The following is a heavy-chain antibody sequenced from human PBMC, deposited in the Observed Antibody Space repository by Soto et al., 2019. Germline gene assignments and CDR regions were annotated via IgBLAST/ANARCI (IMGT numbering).Heavy chain of an antibody. V-gene: IGHV1-8*01. J-gene: IGHJ6*02. CDR3: ARVDCSSTSCYAFGGLFYYYYGMDV. D-gene: IGHD2-2*01. CDR1: GYTFTSYD. CDR2: MNPNSGNT. Sequence: ASVKVSCKASGYTFTSYDINWVRQATGQGLEWMGWMNPNSGNTGYAQKFQGRVTMTRNTSISTAYMELSSLRSEDTAVYYCARVDCSSTSCYAFGGLFYYYYGMDVWGQGTTVTVSS.